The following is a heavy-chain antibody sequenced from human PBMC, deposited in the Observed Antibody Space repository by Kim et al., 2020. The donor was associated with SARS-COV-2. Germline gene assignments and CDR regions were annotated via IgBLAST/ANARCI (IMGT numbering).Heavy chain of an antibody. CDR1: GGTFSIYP. J-gene: IGHJ6*01. V-gene: IGHV1-69*13. CDR3: ARGNAVPRPGANYHYGMAV. Sequence: SVKVSCKASGGTFSIYPISWVRQAPGEGLEWMGGIIPIFETANYAQKFQGRVTITADESTTTAYMELSSLRSEDTAMYYCARGNAVPRPGANYHYGMAV. CDR2: IIPIFETA. D-gene: IGHD2-2*01.